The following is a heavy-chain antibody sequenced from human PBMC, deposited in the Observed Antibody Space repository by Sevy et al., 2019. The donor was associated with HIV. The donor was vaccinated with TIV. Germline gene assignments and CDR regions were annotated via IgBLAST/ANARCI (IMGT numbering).Heavy chain of an antibody. Sequence: KQSQTLSLTCAISRDSVSSNSASWKWIRQSPSRGLEWLRRTYDRSKWYNDYAVSVKSRITINPDTSKKQCSLQLKSVTPEDTAVYYCARADYYGSWISHCYYSAMEVWRRGTTVT. CDR1: RDSVSSNSAS. V-gene: IGHV6-1*01. D-gene: IGHD3-10*01. CDR3: ARADYYGSWISHCYYSAMEV. J-gene: IGHJ6*02. CDR2: TYDRSKWYN.